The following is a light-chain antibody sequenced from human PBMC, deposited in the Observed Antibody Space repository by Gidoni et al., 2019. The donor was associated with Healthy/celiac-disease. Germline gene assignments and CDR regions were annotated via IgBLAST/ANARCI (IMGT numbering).Light chain of an antibody. Sequence: ENVLTQSPGPLSLSPGERATLSCRASQSVSSSYLAWYQQKPGQAPRLLIYGASSRATGIPDRFSGSGSGTDFTLTISRLEPEDFAAYYCQQYGSSPGFTFGPGTKVEIK. CDR1: QSVSSSY. CDR3: QQYGSSPGFT. CDR2: GAS. V-gene: IGKV3-20*01. J-gene: IGKJ3*01.